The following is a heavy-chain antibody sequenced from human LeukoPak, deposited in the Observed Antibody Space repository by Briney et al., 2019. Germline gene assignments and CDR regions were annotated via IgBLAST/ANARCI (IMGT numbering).Heavy chain of an antibody. CDR3: AKTGNPATGDY. J-gene: IGHJ4*02. CDR1: GFTFSSYA. V-gene: IGHV3-23*01. Sequence: GGSLRLSRAASGFTFSSYAMSWVRQAPGKGLEWVSAISGSGGNTYYADSVKGRFTISRDNSKNTLYLQLNSLRAEDTAVYYCAKTGNPATGDYWGQGTLVTVSS. CDR2: ISGSGGNT. D-gene: IGHD1-1*01.